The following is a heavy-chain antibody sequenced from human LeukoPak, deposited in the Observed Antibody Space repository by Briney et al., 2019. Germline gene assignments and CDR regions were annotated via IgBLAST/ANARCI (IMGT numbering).Heavy chain of an antibody. CDR3: TTEDYGDYVPDY. V-gene: IGHV3-15*01. J-gene: IGHJ4*02. D-gene: IGHD4-17*01. CDR2: IKSKTDGGTT. Sequence: PGGSLRLSCAASGFTFRKAWMSWVRQAPGKGLKWVGQIKSKTDGGTTDYAAPVKGRFTISRDDSKNSLYLLMNSLKTEDTAVYYCTTEDYGDYVPDYWGQGTLVTVSS. CDR1: GFTFRKAW.